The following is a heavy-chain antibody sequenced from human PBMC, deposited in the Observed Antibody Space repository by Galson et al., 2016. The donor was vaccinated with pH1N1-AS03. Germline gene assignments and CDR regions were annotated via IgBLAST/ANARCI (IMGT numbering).Heavy chain of an antibody. J-gene: IGHJ6*02. V-gene: IGHV1-2*04. CDR2: INPNSGVT. D-gene: IGHD2-2*01. CDR1: GYIFTGFY. CDR3: ARDPRGPCTSTTCPTAYHFGMDV. Sequence: SVKVSCKASGYIFTGFYVHWARQAPGQGLEWMGWINPNSGVTNYAQKFQAWVTMTRDTSISTAYMELYGLKSDDTAVSYCARDPRGPCTSTTCPTAYHFGMDVCGQGTTGIVSS.